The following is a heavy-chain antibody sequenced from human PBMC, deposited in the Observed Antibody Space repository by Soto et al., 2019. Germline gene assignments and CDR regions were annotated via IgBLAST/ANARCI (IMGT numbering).Heavy chain of an antibody. J-gene: IGHJ4*02. CDR1: GFSLTTDRVG. Sequence: QITLKESGPTLVKPTQTLTLTCTFSGFSLTTDRVGVGWIRQPPGEALEWLAVIFWDDSKTYRPSLESRRTFTKDTSKNQVALTMTKVDTLDTATYYCPHAYGGRSLYWGQGTLVTVSS. D-gene: IGHD1-26*01. CDR3: PHAYGGRSLY. V-gene: IGHV2-5*02. CDR2: IFWDDSK.